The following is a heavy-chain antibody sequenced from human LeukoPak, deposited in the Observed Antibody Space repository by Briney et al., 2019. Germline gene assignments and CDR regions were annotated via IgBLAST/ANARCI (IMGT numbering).Heavy chain of an antibody. CDR1: GYTFTNYY. CDR3: ARDQGMDGYNLGFIDY. V-gene: IGHV1-2*02. CDR2: INPKSGGT. J-gene: IGHJ4*02. Sequence: EASVKVSCKASGYTFTNYYMHWVRQAPGQGLEWMGWINPKSGGTNSAQKFQGRVTMTRDTSISTAYKELSRLRSDDTAVYYCARDQGMDGYNLGFIDYWGQGTLVTVSS. D-gene: IGHD5-24*01.